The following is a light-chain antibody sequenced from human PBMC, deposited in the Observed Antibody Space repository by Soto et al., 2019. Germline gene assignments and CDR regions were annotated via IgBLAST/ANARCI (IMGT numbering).Light chain of an antibody. CDR2: DAS. Sequence: DIQMTQSPSTLSASVGDRVTITCRASQSISSWLAWYQQKPGKAPKLLIYDASSLESGVPSRFSGSGSGTEFTLTISSLQPDDFETYYCQQYNSYWVTFGGGTKVEIK. CDR1: QSISSW. J-gene: IGKJ4*01. V-gene: IGKV1-5*01. CDR3: QQYNSYWVT.